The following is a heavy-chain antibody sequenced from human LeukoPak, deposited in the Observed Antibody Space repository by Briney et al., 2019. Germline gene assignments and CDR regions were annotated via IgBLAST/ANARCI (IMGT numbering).Heavy chain of an antibody. V-gene: IGHV4-4*02. CDR3: ARYVVPAAIPVSYYGTDV. J-gene: IGHJ6*04. Sequence: SGTLSLTCAVSGGSISSSNWWSWVRQPPGKGLEWIGEIYHSGSTNYNPSLKSRVTISVDKSKNQFSLKLSSVTAADTAVYYCARYVVPAAIPVSYYGTDVWGKGTTVTVSS. CDR1: GGSISSSNW. D-gene: IGHD2-2*01. CDR2: IYHSGST.